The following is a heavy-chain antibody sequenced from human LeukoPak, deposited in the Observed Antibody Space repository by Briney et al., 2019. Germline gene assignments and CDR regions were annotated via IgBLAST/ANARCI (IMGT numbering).Heavy chain of an antibody. D-gene: IGHD5-18*01. CDR2: IIPIFGTA. Sequence: SVKVSCKASGGTFSSYAISWVRQAPGQGLEWMGGIIPIFGTANYAQKFQGRVTITADESTSTAYMELSSLRSEDTAVYYCASKRGYSYGFDYWGQGTLVTVSS. V-gene: IGHV1-69*13. J-gene: IGHJ4*02. CDR1: GGTFSSYA. CDR3: ASKRGYSYGFDY.